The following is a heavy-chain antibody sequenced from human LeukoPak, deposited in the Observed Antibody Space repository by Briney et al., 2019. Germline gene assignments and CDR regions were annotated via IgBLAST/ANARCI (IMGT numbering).Heavy chain of an antibody. CDR2: IYHSGST. Sequence: PSETLSLTCAVSGGSISSGGYSWSWLRQPPGKGLEWIGYIYHSGSTYYNPSLKSRVTISVDRSKNQFSLKLSSVTAADTAVYYCARVPLMAHAFDIWGQGTMVTVSS. J-gene: IGHJ3*02. CDR1: GGSISSGGYS. CDR3: ARVPLMAHAFDI. D-gene: IGHD5-24*01. V-gene: IGHV4-30-2*01.